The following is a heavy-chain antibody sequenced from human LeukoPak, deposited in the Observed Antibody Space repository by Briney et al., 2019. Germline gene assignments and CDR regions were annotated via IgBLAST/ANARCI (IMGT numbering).Heavy chain of an antibody. CDR3: ARLAAGVDY. V-gene: IGHV3-21*01. Sequence: PGGSLRLSCAASGFTFSSYSMNWIRQAPGEGLEWVSSISSSSSYIYYADSVKGRFTISRDNAKNSLYLQMNSLRAEDTAVYYCARLAAGVDYWGQGTLVTVSS. J-gene: IGHJ4*02. CDR1: GFTFSSYS. D-gene: IGHD6-13*01. CDR2: ISSSSSYI.